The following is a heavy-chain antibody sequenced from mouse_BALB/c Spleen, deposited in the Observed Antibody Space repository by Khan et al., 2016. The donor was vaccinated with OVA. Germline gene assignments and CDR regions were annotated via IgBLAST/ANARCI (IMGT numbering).Heavy chain of an antibody. CDR2: IDPTNGNT. CDR1: GFNIKDTY. V-gene: IGHV14-3*02. J-gene: IGHJ2*01. D-gene: IGHD6-1*01. CDR3: ARIAST. Sequence: VRLQQSGAELVKSGATVKLSCTASGFNIKDTYMHWLKQWPEQGLEWIGRIDPTNGNTKYDPKFQGKDNITADTSSKTAYLQISRLKSEDTAVYYCARIASTWVQGPTLTFSS.